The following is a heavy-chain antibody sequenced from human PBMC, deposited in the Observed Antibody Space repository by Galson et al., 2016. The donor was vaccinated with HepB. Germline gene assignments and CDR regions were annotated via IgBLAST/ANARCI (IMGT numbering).Heavy chain of an antibody. D-gene: IGHD1-26*01. CDR3: AAGRADAWEILGS. CDR2: IYSGGST. Sequence: SLRLSCAASGFIVSSKFMNWVRQAPGKGLEWVSVIYSGGSTYYADSVKGRFTISRDNSKNTLYLQMNSLRAEDTAVYYWAAGRADAWEILGSWGQGTLVTVSS. J-gene: IGHJ5*02. CDR1: GFIVSSKF. V-gene: IGHV3-53*01.